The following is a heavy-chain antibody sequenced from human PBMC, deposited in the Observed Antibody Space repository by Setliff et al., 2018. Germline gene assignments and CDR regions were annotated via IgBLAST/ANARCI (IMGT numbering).Heavy chain of an antibody. D-gene: IGHD5-12*01. CDR1: GGSISSSSYY. CDR3: ARQDSGWFDY. CDR2: IYYSGST. V-gene: IGHV4-39*01. J-gene: IGHJ4*02. Sequence: SETLSLTCTVSGGSISSSSYYWGWIRQPPGKGLEWIGSIYYSGSTYYNPSLKSRVTISVDTSKNQFSLKLSFVTAADTAVYYCARQDSGWFDYWGQGTLVTVSS.